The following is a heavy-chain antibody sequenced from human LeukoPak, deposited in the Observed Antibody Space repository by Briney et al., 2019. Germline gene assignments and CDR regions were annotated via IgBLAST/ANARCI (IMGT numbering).Heavy chain of an antibody. CDR1: GFTFSDAW. CDR2: IKSKTDGGTT. Sequence: GGSLRLSCTASGFTFSDAWMSWVRQAPGKGLEWVGRIKSKTDGGTTDYAAPVKGRFTISRDDSINTLYLQMNSLKTDDTAVYYCTTLLTFYSDSSGYYRGLAYWGQGTLVTVSS. D-gene: IGHD3-22*01. CDR3: TTLLTFYSDSSGYYRGLAY. J-gene: IGHJ4*02. V-gene: IGHV3-15*01.